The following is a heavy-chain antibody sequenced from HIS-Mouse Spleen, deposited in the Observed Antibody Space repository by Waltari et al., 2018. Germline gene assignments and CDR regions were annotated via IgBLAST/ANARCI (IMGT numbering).Heavy chain of an antibody. CDR3: ARGFVDTAMVDY. J-gene: IGHJ4*02. CDR1: GVPFRSFA. V-gene: IGHV3-30-3*01. CDR2: ISYDGSNK. Sequence: QVQLVESGGGVVQPGRSRRPSCAAAGVPFRSFAMHWVRQAPGKGLEWVAVISYDGSNKYYADSVKGRFTISRDNSKNTLYLQMNSLRAEDTAVYYCARGFVDTAMVDYWGQGTLVTVSS. D-gene: IGHD5-18*01.